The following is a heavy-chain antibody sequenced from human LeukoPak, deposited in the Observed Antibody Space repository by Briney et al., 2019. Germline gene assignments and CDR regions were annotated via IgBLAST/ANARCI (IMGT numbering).Heavy chain of an antibody. CDR2: IYYSGST. J-gene: IGHJ4*02. D-gene: IGHD3-22*01. CDR3: AGDEDYYDSSGLFGY. CDR1: GGSISSSSYY. V-gene: IGHV4-39*02. Sequence: PSETLSLTCTVSGGSISSSSYYWGWIRQPPGKGLEWIGSIYYSGSTYYNPSLKSRVTISVDTSKNQFSLKLSSVTAADTAVYYCAGDEDYYDSSGLFGYWGQGTLVTVSS.